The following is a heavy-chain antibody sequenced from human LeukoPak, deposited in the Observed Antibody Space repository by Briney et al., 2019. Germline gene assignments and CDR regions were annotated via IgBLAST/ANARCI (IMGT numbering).Heavy chain of an antibody. CDR1: GGSFGGYY. J-gene: IGHJ4*02. CDR2: INHSGST. Sequence: SETLSLTCAVSGGSFGGYYWSWIRQPPGKGLEWIGNINHSGSTNYNPSLKSRVTTSVDTSKNRFSLKLTSVTAADTAVYYCARELHSGSYYFDYWGQGTLVTVSS. D-gene: IGHD1-26*01. V-gene: IGHV4-34*01. CDR3: ARELHSGSYYFDY.